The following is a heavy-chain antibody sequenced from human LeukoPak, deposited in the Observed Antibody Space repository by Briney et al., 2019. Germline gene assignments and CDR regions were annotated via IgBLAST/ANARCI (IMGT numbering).Heavy chain of an antibody. CDR2: TYYRSKWYN. D-gene: IGHD3-9*01. V-gene: IGHV6-1*01. CDR3: ARDYSGSYYDILTGLRGFDWFDP. Sequence: SQTLSLTCAISGDSVSSNSAAWNCIRQSPSRGLEWLGRTYYRSKWYNDYAVSVKSRITINPDTSKNQFSLQLNSVTPEDTAVYYCARDYSGSYYDILTGLRGFDWFDPWGQGTLVTVSS. CDR1: GDSVSSNSAA. J-gene: IGHJ5*02.